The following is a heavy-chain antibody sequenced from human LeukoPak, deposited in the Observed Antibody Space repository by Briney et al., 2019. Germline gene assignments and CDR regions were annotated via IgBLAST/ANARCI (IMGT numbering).Heavy chain of an antibody. V-gene: IGHV4-59*01. CDR3: ARGAPGGNDYGDY. J-gene: IGHJ4*02. Sequence: SGTLSLTCTVSGASISSYYWSWIRQPPGKGLEWIGYIFHSGSTNYNPSLKSRVTISVDTSKNQLSLKLSSVTAADTAVYYCARGAPGGNDYGDYWGQGILVTVSS. CDR2: IFHSGST. CDR1: GASISSYY.